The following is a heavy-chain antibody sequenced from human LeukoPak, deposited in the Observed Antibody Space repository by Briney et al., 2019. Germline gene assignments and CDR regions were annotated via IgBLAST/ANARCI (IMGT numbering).Heavy chain of an antibody. D-gene: IGHD2-2*01. V-gene: IGHV1-2*02. J-gene: IGHJ6*03. CDR2: ITPNSGGT. Sequence: GASVKVSCKASGYTFTGYYMHWVRQAPGQGLECMGWITPNSGGTNYAQRFQGRVTMTRDTSISTAYMELSSLTSDDTAVYYCARDRIPADIVVVPAAIPYYYYYYMDVWGKGTTVTVSS. CDR1: GYTFTGYY. CDR3: ARDRIPADIVVVPAAIPYYYYYYMDV.